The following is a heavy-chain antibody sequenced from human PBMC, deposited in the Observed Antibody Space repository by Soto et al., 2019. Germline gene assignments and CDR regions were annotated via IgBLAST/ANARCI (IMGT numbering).Heavy chain of an antibody. CDR1: GFTFSSYS. CDR2: ISSSSSYI. D-gene: IGHD3-3*01. J-gene: IGHJ4*02. Sequence: GGSLRLSCAASGFTFSSYSMNWVRQAPGKGLEWASSISSSSSYIYYADSVKGRFTISRDNAKNSLYLQMNSLRAEDTAVYYCATLYYDFWSGYYGYWGQGTLVTVSS. CDR3: ATLYYDFWSGYYGY. V-gene: IGHV3-21*01.